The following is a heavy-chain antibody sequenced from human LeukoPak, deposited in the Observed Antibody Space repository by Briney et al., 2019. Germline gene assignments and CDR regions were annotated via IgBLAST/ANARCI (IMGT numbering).Heavy chain of an antibody. Sequence: KTSETLSLTCAVYGGSFSGYYWSWIRQPPGKGLEWIGEINHSGSANYNPSLKSRVTISVDTSKNQFSLKLSSVTAADTAVYYCARHLCTTSTTCYTAFDIWDQGTMVTVSS. V-gene: IGHV4-34*01. J-gene: IGHJ3*02. CDR1: GGSFSGYY. CDR2: INHSGSA. D-gene: IGHD2-2*02. CDR3: ARHLCTTSTTCYTAFDI.